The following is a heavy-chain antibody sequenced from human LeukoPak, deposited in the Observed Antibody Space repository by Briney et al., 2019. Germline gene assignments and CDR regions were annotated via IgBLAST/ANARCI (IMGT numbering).Heavy chain of an antibody. CDR1: GGSFSGYY. Sequence: PSETLSLTCAVYGGSFSGYYWTWIRQPPGKGLEWIGEINHSGYTKYKSSLKSRVTVSVDTSKNQFALKLSSVTAADTALYYCARGPPIKPGILTGYYYFDYWGQGPLVSVPS. CDR2: INHSGYT. D-gene: IGHD3-9*01. CDR3: ARGPPIKPGILTGYYYFDY. J-gene: IGHJ4*02. V-gene: IGHV4-34*01.